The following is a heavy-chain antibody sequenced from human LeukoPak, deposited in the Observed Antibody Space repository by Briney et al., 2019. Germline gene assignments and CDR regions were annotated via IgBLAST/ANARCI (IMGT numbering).Heavy chain of an antibody. V-gene: IGHV3-72*01. J-gene: IGHJ3*02. D-gene: IGHD1-26*01. CDR2: MSDRANSYTT. CDR3: ATSPPSGIVVFDM. Sequence: GGSLRLSCAASGVTFSAHYMEWVRPAPGKGLEWVGRMSDRANSYTTEYAASGKGRFTISRDDSKNSLYLQMNSLKIEDTAMYYCATSPPSGIVVFDMWGRGTMLTVSS. CDR1: GVTFSAHY.